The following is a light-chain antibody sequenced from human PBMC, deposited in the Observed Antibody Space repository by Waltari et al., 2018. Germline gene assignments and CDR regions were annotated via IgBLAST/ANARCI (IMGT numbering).Light chain of an antibody. CDR1: QSVSSH. V-gene: IGKV3-11*01. Sequence: EIVLTLSPATLSLSPGERTTLSCRASQSVSSHLAWYQQKPGQAPRLLIYDAFNRATGIPARFSGSGSGTDFTLTISSLEPEDFAVYYCQQRSNWITFGQGTRLEIK. J-gene: IGKJ5*01. CDR3: QQRSNWIT. CDR2: DAF.